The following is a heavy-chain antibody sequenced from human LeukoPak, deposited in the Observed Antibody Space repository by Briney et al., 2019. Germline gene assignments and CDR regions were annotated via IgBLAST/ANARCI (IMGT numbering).Heavy chain of an antibody. CDR2: IWSDGSYK. V-gene: IGHV3-33*06. Sequence: GGSLRLSCAASGFTFSSYGFHWVRQAPGKGLEWVAVIWSDGSYKYYADSVKGRFTISRDDSKNTLYLQMNSLRAEDTAVYYCAKGFRYFDYWGQGTLVTVSS. CDR1: GFTFSSYG. CDR3: AKGFRYFDY. J-gene: IGHJ4*02.